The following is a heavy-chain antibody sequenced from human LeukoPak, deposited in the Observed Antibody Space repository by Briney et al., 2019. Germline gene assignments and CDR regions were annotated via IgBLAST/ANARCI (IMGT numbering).Heavy chain of an antibody. J-gene: IGHJ4*02. V-gene: IGHV3-53*01. CDR3: ARVDGFGVVIMFDY. D-gene: IGHD3-3*01. CDR2: LYSGGTT. Sequence: PGGSLRLSCAASGFTVSSNYMTWVRQAPGKGLEWVSVLYSGGTTYYADSVKGRFTISRDNSKNTLYLQMNSLRAEDTAVYYCARVDGFGVVIMFDYWGQGTLVTVSS. CDR1: GFTVSSNY.